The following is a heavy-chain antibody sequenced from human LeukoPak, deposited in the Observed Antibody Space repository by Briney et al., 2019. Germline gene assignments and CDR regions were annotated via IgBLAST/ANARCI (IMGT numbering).Heavy chain of an antibody. CDR3: ARDGFLGPVTAYLDY. V-gene: IGHV3-74*01. CDR1: GYTFSGYA. CDR2: VKSDGSST. D-gene: IGHD2-21*02. Sequence: PGGSLRLSCAASGYTFSGYAMSWVRQAPGKGLVWVSRVKSDGSSTSYADSVKGRFTISRDNARNTLYLQMNSLRAEDTAVYYCARDGFLGPVTAYLDYWGQGTPVTVSS. J-gene: IGHJ4*02.